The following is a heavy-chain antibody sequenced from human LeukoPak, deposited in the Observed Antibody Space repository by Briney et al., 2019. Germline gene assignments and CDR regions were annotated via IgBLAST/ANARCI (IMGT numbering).Heavy chain of an antibody. CDR1: GFTFSTSW. Sequence: GGSLRLSCAVSGFTFSTSWMSWVRQAPGKWLEWVANIKEDGSEKYYVDSVKGRFTISRDSAKNSLYLQMNSLRGEDTAVYYCARTPPGGWYGSLDYWGQGTLVTVSS. V-gene: IGHV3-7*02. CDR3: ARTPPGGWYGSLDY. CDR2: IKEDGSEK. J-gene: IGHJ4*02. D-gene: IGHD6-19*01.